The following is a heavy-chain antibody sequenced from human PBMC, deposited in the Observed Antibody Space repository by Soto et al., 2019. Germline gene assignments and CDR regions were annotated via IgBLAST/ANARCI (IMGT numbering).Heavy chain of an antibody. J-gene: IGHJ4*02. Sequence: QVQLQESGPGLVKPSETLSLTCAVSGDSISSYYCMWIQQPPGKGLESIGYLYYGRSANYNPSLKSRVTLSVDTSTNQCSLTQSSMTAADTAVYYCALRSMAVVPEYWGQGTLVTVSS. CDR2: LYYGRSA. CDR1: GDSISSYY. V-gene: IGHV4-59*01. CDR3: ALRSMAVVPEY. D-gene: IGHD3-22*01.